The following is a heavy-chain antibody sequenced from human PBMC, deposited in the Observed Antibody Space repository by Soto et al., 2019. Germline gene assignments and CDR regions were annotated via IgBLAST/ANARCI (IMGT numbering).Heavy chain of an antibody. V-gene: IGHV4-34*01. Sequence: TLSPTCPVYGGAFSGYYWSWVPPPPGKGLEWIGEINHSGSTNYNPSLKSRVTISVDTSKNQFSLKLSSVTAADTAVYYCARGVRIAVAGFFDYWGQGTLVTVSS. J-gene: IGHJ4*02. CDR2: INHSGST. CDR3: ARGVRIAVAGFFDY. CDR1: GGAFSGYY. D-gene: IGHD6-19*01.